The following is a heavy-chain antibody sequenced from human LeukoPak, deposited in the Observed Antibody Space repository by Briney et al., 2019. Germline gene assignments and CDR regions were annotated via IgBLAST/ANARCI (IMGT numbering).Heavy chain of an antibody. CDR1: GGSISSGSYY. J-gene: IGHJ5*02. Sequence: SETLSLTCTVSGGSISSGSYYWSWIRQPAGKGLEWIGRIYTSESTNYNPSLKSRVTISVDTSKNQFSLKLSSVTAADTAVYYCARAGTVRGVNNWFDPWGQGTLVTVSS. CDR2: IYTSEST. CDR3: ARAGTVRGVNNWFDP. D-gene: IGHD3-10*01. V-gene: IGHV4-61*02.